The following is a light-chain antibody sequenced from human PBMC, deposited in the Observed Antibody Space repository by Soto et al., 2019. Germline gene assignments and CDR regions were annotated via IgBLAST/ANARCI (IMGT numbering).Light chain of an antibody. J-gene: IGKJ1*01. V-gene: IGKV1-5*01. CDR3: QQYNTYLWT. CDR1: QTISNW. CDR2: DAS. Sequence: DIQMTQSPSTLSASVGDRVTITCRASQTISNWLAWYQQKPGKAPKLLIYDASSLESGVPSRFSGSGSGTESTLTISSLQPDDFATYYCQQYNTYLWTFGQGTKVDIK.